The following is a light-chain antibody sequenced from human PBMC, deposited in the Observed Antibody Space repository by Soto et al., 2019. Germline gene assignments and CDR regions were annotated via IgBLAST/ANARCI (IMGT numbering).Light chain of an antibody. J-gene: IGKJ1*01. V-gene: IGKV3-20*01. CDR3: QQYGSSPRT. Sequence: EIVMTQSPATLSVSPGERATLSCRASQSGSSNLAWYQQKPGQAPRLLIYGASSRATGIPDRFSGSGSGTDFTLTISRLEPEDFAVYYCQQYGSSPRTFGQGTKVQIK. CDR2: GAS. CDR1: QSGSSN.